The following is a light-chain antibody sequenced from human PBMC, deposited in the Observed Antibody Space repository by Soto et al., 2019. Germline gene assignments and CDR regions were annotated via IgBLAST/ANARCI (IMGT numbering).Light chain of an antibody. J-gene: IGKJ2*01. CDR1: QSVSGD. V-gene: IGKV3-15*01. Sequence: EIVMTQSPATLSLSPGERATLSCRASQSVSGDLAWYQQKPGQAPRLLIYDASTRDTGIPARFSGSGSGTEFTLTISSLQSEDCAVYYCQQYSNWPRTFGQGTKLEIK. CDR2: DAS. CDR3: QQYSNWPRT.